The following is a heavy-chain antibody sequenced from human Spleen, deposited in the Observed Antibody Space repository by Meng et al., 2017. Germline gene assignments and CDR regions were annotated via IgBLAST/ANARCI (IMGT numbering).Heavy chain of an antibody. D-gene: IGHD6-25*01. CDR1: GYNFPDYY. Sequence: QVQLVQSGAKVKKPGASVKVSCKPSGYNFPDYYKHWVRRAPGQGLEWMGRINPKSGDTHYAQKFQARVTMTGDTSISTAYMELSGLRSDDTAMYYCARDEDISAAGKLFGDYWGQGTLVTVSS. CDR2: INPKSGDT. J-gene: IGHJ4*02. V-gene: IGHV1-2*06. CDR3: ARDEDISAAGKLFGDY.